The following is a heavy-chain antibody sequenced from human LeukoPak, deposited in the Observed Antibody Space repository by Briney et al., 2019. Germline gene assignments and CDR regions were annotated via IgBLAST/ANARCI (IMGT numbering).Heavy chain of an antibody. CDR1: GFTVRSNY. CDR2: IYSGDNT. V-gene: IGHV3-53*04. J-gene: IGHJ3*01. CDR3: ARDRRGEKDFDV. Sequence: GGSLRLSCAASGFTVRSNYMTWVRQVPGRGLEWVSSIYSGDNTFYADSVKGRFTISRHNSKNTVYLQMDNLRPEDTAVYYCARDRRGEKDFDVWGPGTMVTVSS.